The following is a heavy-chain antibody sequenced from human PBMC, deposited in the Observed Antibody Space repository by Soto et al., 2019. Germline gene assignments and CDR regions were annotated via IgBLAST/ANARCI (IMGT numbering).Heavy chain of an antibody. V-gene: IGHV3-48*02. D-gene: IGHD2-2*01. CDR3: ARDPQRGYSGLDV. J-gene: IGHJ6*02. CDR2: ITTSSSSI. CDR1: GFRFSTYD. Sequence: VKLVESGGGWVQPGGSLRLSCAASGFRFSTYDMNWVRQAPGKGLEWLSYITTSSSSIKYADSVKGRFTVSRDDAKNSLYLQMSSLRDDDTAVYYCARDPQRGYSGLDVWGQGTTVCVSS.